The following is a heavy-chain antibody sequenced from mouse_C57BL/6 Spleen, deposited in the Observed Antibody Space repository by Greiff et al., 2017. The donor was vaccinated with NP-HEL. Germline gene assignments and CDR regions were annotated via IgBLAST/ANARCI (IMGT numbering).Heavy chain of an antibody. V-gene: IGHV1-52*01. D-gene: IGHD2-4*01. J-gene: IGHJ2*01. CDR3: ARSRGLRGDYFDY. CDR2: IDPSDSET. CDR1: GYTFTSYW. Sequence: VQLQQPGAELVRPGSSVKLSCKASGYTFTSYWMHWVQQRPIQGLEWIGNIDPSDSETHYNQKFKDKATLTVDKSSSTAYMQLSSLTSEGSAVYYWARSRGLRGDYFDYWGQGTTLTVSS.